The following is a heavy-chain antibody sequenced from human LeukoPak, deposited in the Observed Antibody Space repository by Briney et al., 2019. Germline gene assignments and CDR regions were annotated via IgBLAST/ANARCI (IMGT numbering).Heavy chain of an antibody. J-gene: IGHJ4*02. V-gene: IGHV4-59*08. D-gene: IGHD2-15*01. CDR1: GGSISNYY. CDR2: IYYNGIT. CDR3: ARRYCTDGTCYEGDY. Sequence: SETLSLTCTVSGGSISNYYWSWIRQPPGKGLEWIGYIYYNGITNYNPSLKSRVTISVDTSKNQFSLKLSSVTAADTAVYYCARRYCTDGTCYEGDYWGQGTLVTVSS.